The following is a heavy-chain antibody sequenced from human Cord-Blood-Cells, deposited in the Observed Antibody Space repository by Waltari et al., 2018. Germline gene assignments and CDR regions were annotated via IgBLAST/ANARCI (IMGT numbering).Heavy chain of an antibody. Sequence: EVQLVQSGAEVKKPGESLKISCKGSGYSFTSYWIGWVRQMPGKGLEWMGIIYPGDSDTRYGPSFQGQVTISADKSISTAYLQWSSLKASDTAMYYCARGCFEVEGADYGGNWFDPWGQGTLVTVSS. D-gene: IGHD4-17*01. V-gene: IGHV5-51*01. J-gene: IGHJ5*02. CDR3: ARGCFEVEGADYGGNWFDP. CDR1: GYSFTSYW. CDR2: IYPGDSDT.